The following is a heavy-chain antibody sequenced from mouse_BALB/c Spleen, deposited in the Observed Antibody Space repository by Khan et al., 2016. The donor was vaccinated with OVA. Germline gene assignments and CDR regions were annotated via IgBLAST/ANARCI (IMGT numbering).Heavy chain of an antibody. J-gene: IGHJ3*01. CDR1: GFSFSSYS. Sequence: EVELVESGGDLVKPGGSLKLSCAASGFSFSSYSMSWVRQTPDKRLEWVATISSGGDYTYYPDIVKGRFTISRDNAKNTLYLQMSSLKSEDTAMYYCASHLTGSFAYWGHGTLVTVSA. CDR3: ASHLTGSFAY. V-gene: IGHV5-6*01. D-gene: IGHD4-1*01. CDR2: ISSGGDYT.